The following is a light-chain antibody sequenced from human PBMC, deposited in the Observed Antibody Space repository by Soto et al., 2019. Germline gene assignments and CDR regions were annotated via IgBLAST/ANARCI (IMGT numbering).Light chain of an antibody. Sequence: DIQMTQSPSSLSASVGDRVTITRRASQSISSYLNWYQQKPGKAPKLLIYAASSLQSGVPSRFSGSGSGTDFTLTISSLQPADFATYYCQQSYSTPVTFGQGTKVEIK. J-gene: IGKJ1*01. CDR1: QSISSY. V-gene: IGKV1-39*01. CDR3: QQSYSTPVT. CDR2: AAS.